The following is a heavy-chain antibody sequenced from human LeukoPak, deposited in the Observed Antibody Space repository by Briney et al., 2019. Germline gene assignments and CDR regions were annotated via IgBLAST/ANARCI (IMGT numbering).Heavy chain of an antibody. CDR1: GFTFSSYA. Sequence: GGSLRPSCASSGFTFSSYAMSWVRQAPGKGLEWVSAISGRGGSTYNADSVKGRFTISRDNSKNTLYLQMNSLRAEDTAVYYCAKGAREYSGYDDYFDYWGQGTLVTVSS. J-gene: IGHJ4*02. CDR2: ISGRGGST. D-gene: IGHD5-12*01. CDR3: AKGAREYSGYDDYFDY. V-gene: IGHV3-23*01.